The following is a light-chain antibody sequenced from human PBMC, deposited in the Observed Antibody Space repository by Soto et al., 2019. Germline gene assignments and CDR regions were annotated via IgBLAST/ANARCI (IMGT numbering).Light chain of an antibody. CDR3: QQYNSYSPTT. CDR1: QSISSW. Sequence: DIQMTQSPSTLSASVGDRVTITCRASQSISSWVAWYQQKPGKAPKLLIYGASSLESGVPSRFSGSGSGTEFTLTISPLQPDDFATYYCQQYNSYSPTTFGQGTKVDIK. J-gene: IGKJ1*01. CDR2: GAS. V-gene: IGKV1-5*01.